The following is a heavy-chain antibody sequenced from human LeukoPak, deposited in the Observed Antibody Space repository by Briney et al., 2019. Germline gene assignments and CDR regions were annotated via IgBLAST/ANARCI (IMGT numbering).Heavy chain of an antibody. CDR2: IGSSIKSI. V-gene: IGHV3-21*01. CDR3: AREASEAFDI. D-gene: IGHD6-6*01. Sequence: GGSLRLSCAASGFAFSSYSMNWVRQAPGRGLEWVSSIGSSIKSIYYADSVKGRFIISRDNAKNSLYLQMNSLRAEDTAVYYCAREASEAFDIWGEGTTVTVSS. CDR1: GFAFSSYS. J-gene: IGHJ3*02.